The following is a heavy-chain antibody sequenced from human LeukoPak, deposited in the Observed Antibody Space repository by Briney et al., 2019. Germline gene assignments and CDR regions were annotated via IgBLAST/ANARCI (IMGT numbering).Heavy chain of an antibody. CDR2: ISRSSSYI. J-gene: IGHJ3*02. Sequence: SGGSLRLSCAASGFTFSSYSVNWVRQAPGKGLEWVSSISRSSSYIYYADSVKGRFTISRDNARNSLYLQMNSLRVEDTAVYYCASFPPYMVRNDAFDIWGQGTMVTVSS. CDR3: ASFPPYMVRNDAFDI. CDR1: GFTFSSYS. V-gene: IGHV3-21*06. D-gene: IGHD3-10*01.